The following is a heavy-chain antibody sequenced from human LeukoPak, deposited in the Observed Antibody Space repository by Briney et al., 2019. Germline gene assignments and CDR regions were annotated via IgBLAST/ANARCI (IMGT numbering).Heavy chain of an antibody. V-gene: IGHV3-11*04. CDR2: ISSSGSTI. Sequence: MPGGSLRLSCAASGFTFSDYYMSWIRQAPGKGLEWVSYISSSGSTIYYADSVKGRFTISRDNAKNSLYLQMNSLRAEDTAVYYCAREKDYYYDSSLGGIDAFDIWGQGTMVTVSS. D-gene: IGHD3-22*01. CDR3: AREKDYYYDSSLGGIDAFDI. CDR1: GFTFSDYY. J-gene: IGHJ3*02.